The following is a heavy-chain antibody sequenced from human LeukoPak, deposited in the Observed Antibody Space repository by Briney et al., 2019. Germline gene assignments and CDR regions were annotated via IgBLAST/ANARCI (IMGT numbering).Heavy chain of an antibody. CDR3: ARDRKSAWYPLVDY. V-gene: IGHV3-11*01. CDR2: ISSSGSTK. CDR1: GFTFSDYH. D-gene: IGHD6-19*01. Sequence: PGGSLRLSCAVSGFTFSDYHMSWIRQAPGKGLEWISYISSSGSTKYYADSVKGRFTISRDNAKNSLYLQMNSLRAEDTAVYYCARDRKSAWYPLVDYWGQGTLVTVSS. J-gene: IGHJ4*02.